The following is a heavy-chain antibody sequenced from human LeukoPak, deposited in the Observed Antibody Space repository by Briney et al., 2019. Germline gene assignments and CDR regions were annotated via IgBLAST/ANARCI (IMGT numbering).Heavy chain of an antibody. CDR3: ARATPEITIFGVVIHLYFDY. J-gene: IGHJ4*02. CDR2: IYYSGST. D-gene: IGHD3-3*01. Sequence: SETLSLTCTVSGGSISSHYWSWIRQPPGKGLEWIGYIYYSGSTNYNPSLKSRVTISVDTSKNQFSLKLSSVTAADTAVYYCARATPEITIFGVVIHLYFDYWGQGTLVIVSS. V-gene: IGHV4-59*11. CDR1: GGSISSHY.